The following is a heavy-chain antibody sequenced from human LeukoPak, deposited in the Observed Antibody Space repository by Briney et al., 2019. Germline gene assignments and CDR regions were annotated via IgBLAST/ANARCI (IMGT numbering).Heavy chain of an antibody. CDR2: INPNSGGT. Sequence: ASVKVSCKASGYTFIGYYMHWVRQAPGQGLEWMGWINPNSGGTNYARKFQGRVTMTRDTSISTAYMELSSLRSDDTAVYYCAPGFSYGIGHLLDYWGQGTLVTVSS. CDR1: GYTFIGYY. V-gene: IGHV1-2*02. D-gene: IGHD5-18*01. CDR3: APGFSYGIGHLLDY. J-gene: IGHJ4*02.